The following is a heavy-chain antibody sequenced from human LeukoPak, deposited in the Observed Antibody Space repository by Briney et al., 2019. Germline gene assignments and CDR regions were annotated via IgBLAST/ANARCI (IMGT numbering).Heavy chain of an antibody. V-gene: IGHV3-48*04. Sequence: AGSLRLSCAASGFTFSSYSMNWVRQAPGKGLEWVSYISSSSSTIYYADSVKGRFTISRDNAKNSLYLQMNSLRAEDTAVYYCARDQENGYWGQGTLVTVSS. J-gene: IGHJ4*02. CDR3: ARDQENGY. CDR1: GFTFSSYS. CDR2: ISSSSSTI.